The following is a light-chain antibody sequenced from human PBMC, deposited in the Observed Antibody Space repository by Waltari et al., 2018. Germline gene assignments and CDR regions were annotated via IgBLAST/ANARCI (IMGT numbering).Light chain of an antibody. CDR1: QGVSRA. CDR3: QHYVNLPVT. CDR2: AAY. Sequence: EIVLTQSPGTLSLSPGERATLSCRASQGVSRALAWYQQKPGQAPRLVIYAAYTRATGVPDRFSGSGSVTDFSLTISRLDPEDFAVYYCQHYVNLPVTFGQGTKVEI. J-gene: IGKJ1*01. V-gene: IGKV3-20*01.